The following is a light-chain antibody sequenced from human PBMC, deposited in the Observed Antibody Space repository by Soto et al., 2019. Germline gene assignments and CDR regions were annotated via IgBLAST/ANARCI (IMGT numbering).Light chain of an antibody. V-gene: IGKV3-20*01. CDR3: QQYIRWPLT. Sequence: EIVLTQSPGTLSLSPGERATLSCRASQSVSSSYLAWYQQKPGQAPRLLIYGASNRATGIPDRFSGSGSGTDFTLTISSLQSEDFAVYYCQQYIRWPLTFGGGTKVDIK. J-gene: IGKJ4*01. CDR2: GAS. CDR1: QSVSSSY.